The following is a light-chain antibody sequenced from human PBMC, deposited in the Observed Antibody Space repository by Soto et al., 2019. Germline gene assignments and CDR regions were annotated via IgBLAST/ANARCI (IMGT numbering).Light chain of an antibody. Sequence: FRTHSRCTRSGSPGGRATLCCRASESISDTLAWYQQKPGQAPRLIIYGESKRATGFPARFSGSGSGTELTPTITSMQSEDFEVYYCKKYNNCKCKFGQGTK. CDR2: GES. CDR1: ESISDT. J-gene: IGKJ1*01. V-gene: IGKV3-15*01. CDR3: KKYNNCKCK.